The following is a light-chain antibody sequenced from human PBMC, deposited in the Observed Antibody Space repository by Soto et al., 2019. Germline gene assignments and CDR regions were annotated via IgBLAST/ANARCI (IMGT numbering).Light chain of an antibody. Sequence: QSALTQPASVSGSPGQSITISCTGTSSDVGGYDYVSWFQQHPGKAPKLMIYDVSNRPSGVSNRFSGSKSDNTAALTISGLQAEDEADYYSSSYSSSNTLYVFGTGTKLTVL. J-gene: IGLJ1*01. CDR2: DVS. CDR1: SSDVGGYDY. V-gene: IGLV2-14*01. CDR3: SSYSSSNTLYV.